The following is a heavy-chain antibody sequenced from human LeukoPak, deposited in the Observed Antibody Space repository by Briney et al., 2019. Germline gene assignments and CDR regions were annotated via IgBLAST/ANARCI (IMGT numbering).Heavy chain of an antibody. V-gene: IGHV1-2*02. CDR2: INPNGGGT. CDR1: GYTFTGYY. CDR3: ARMDYYDSSGYGYWFDP. Sequence: ASVKVSCKASGYTFTGYYMHWVRQAPGQGLEWMGWINPNGGGTNYAQKFQGRVTMTRDTSISTAYMELSRLRSDDTAVYYGARMDYYDSSGYGYWFDPWGQGTLVTVSS. D-gene: IGHD3-22*01. J-gene: IGHJ5*02.